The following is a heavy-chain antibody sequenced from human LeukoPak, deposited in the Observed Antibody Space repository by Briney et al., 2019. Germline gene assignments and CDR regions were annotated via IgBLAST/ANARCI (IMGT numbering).Heavy chain of an antibody. CDR1: GLTFSDFA. D-gene: IGHD5-24*01. Sequence: PGGSLRLSCAASGLTFSDFAMSWVRQAPGKGLEWVSDISYGGGSTNYADSVKGRFTISRDNSKNTLYLQMNSLRAEDTAVYYCAKDETAIIIAPFDYWGQGTLVTVSS. CDR2: ISYGGGST. CDR3: AKDETAIIIAPFDY. J-gene: IGHJ4*02. V-gene: IGHV3-23*01.